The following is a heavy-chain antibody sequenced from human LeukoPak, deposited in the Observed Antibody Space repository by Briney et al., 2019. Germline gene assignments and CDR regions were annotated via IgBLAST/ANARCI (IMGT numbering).Heavy chain of an antibody. CDR3: ARDLDDSSGYGFDY. Sequence: GGSLRLSCAASGFTFSSNSMTWVRQAPGKGLEWFSSISSSSSYIYYADSVKGRFTISRANAKNSLYLQMHSLRVEDTAVYYCARDLDDSSGYGFDYGGQGTLVSVFS. J-gene: IGHJ4*02. CDR1: GFTFSSNS. V-gene: IGHV3-21*01. CDR2: ISSSSSYI. D-gene: IGHD3-22*01.